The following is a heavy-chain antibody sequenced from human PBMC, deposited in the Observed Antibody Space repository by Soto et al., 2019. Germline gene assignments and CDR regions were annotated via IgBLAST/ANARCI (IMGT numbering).Heavy chain of an antibody. CDR3: VRDSPIGSAFSGHDDIDS. CDR2: IIPMLAIT. Sequence: SVKVSCKASGYTFTSYAMHWVRQAPGQGPEWMGRIIPMLAITNYAQKFQGRVTITADKSTTTAYMEVSSLRPEDTAMYYCVRDSPIGSAFSGHDDIDSWGQGTLVTVSS. J-gene: IGHJ4*02. D-gene: IGHD5-12*01. V-gene: IGHV1-69*04. CDR1: GYTFTSYA.